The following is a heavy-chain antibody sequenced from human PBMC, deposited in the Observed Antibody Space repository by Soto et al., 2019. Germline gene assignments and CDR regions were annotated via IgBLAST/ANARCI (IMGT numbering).Heavy chain of an antibody. J-gene: IGHJ3*02. D-gene: IGHD6-6*01. CDR2: TYYRSKWYN. V-gene: IGHV6-1*01. CDR1: GDSVSSNSAA. CDR3: PRDRELILGIAARHRFRDSFDI. Sequence: SQTLSLTCAISGDSVSSNSAAWNWIRQSTSRGLEWLGRTYYRSKWYNDYAVSVKSRITINPVTSKNQFSLQLNSVTPEDTAVYYCPRDRELILGIAARHRFRDSFDIWGQGTMVTVSS.